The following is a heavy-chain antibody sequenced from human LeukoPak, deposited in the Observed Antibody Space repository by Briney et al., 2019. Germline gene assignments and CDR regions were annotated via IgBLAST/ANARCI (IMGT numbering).Heavy chain of an antibody. Sequence: QTGGSLRLSCAASGFTFSSYAMHWVRQAPGKGLEWVAVISYDGNYEYYADSVTGRFTISRDNSKNALYLQMNSLRAEDTAVYYCARKYSSGNAHFDYWGQGTLVTVSS. CDR3: ARKYSSGNAHFDY. CDR2: ISYDGNYE. D-gene: IGHD6-19*01. V-gene: IGHV3-30-3*01. J-gene: IGHJ4*02. CDR1: GFTFSSYA.